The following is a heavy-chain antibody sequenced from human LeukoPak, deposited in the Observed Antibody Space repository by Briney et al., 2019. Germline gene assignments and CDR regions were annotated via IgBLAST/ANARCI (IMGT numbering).Heavy chain of an antibody. J-gene: IGHJ5*02. CDR1: GGSVTSASNY. CDR2: IYFSGDT. Sequence: SETLSLTCTVSGGSVTSASNYWTWIRQPPGKGLEWIGYIYFSGDTNYNPSLKSRVTISLDTSENQFSLKLSSVTAADTAVYYCARADTYYYDSSGYPNGFDPWGQGTLVTVSS. D-gene: IGHD3-22*01. CDR3: ARADTYYYDSSGYPNGFDP. V-gene: IGHV4-61*01.